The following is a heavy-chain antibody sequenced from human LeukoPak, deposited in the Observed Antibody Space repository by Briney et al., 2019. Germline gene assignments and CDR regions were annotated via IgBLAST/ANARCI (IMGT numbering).Heavy chain of an antibody. J-gene: IGHJ4*02. Sequence: GGSLRLSCAASGFTFSSYAMHWVRQAPGKGREWVAVISYDGSNKYYADSVKGRFTISRDNSKNTLYLQMNSLRAEDTAVYYCAREGDIVATISYYFDYWGQGTLVTVSS. CDR3: AREGDIVATISYYFDY. CDR1: GFTFSSYA. D-gene: IGHD5-12*01. V-gene: IGHV3-30*04. CDR2: ISYDGSNK.